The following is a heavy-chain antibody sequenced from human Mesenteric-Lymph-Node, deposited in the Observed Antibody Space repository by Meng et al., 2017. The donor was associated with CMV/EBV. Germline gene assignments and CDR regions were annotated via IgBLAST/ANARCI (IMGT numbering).Heavy chain of an antibody. CDR2: INHSGIT. Sequence: SETLSLTCTVYGGSFSGYYWTWIRQPPGKGLEWIGEINHSGITNYDPSLKSRVAISLDTSRNQFSLKLSSVTAADTAVYYCARRIMGASWFDPWGQGTLVTVSS. CDR1: GGSFSGYY. J-gene: IGHJ5*02. D-gene: IGHD1-26*01. V-gene: IGHV4-34*01. CDR3: ARRIMGASWFDP.